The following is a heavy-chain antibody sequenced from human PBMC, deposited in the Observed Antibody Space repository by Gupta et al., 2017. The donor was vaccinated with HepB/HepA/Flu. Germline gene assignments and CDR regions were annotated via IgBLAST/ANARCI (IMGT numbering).Heavy chain of an antibody. J-gene: IGHJ4*02. V-gene: IGHV1-18*04. CDR3: ARDNKMATNDY. D-gene: IGHD5-12*01. CDR2: VSADNGRT. CDR1: GYTFTNYY. Sequence: QVQLVQSGAEVKKPGASVKVSCKAPGYTFTNYYVTWVRQAPGQGIEWLGWVSADNGRTSYAQKVQDRVFMTTDTSTSTAYIELRSLRSDDTAVYYCARDNKMATNDYWGQGTLVTVSS.